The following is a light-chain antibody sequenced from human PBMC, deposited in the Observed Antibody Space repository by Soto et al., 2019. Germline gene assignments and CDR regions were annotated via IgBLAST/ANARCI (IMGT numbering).Light chain of an antibody. CDR3: QQYYNYPFT. Sequence: AIRMTQSPSSFSASTGDRVTITCRASQGISSYLAWYQQKPGKAPKLLIYAASTLPSGVPSRFSGSGSGTDFTLTISCLQAEDFATYYCQQYYNYPFTFGPGTKVDIK. CDR2: AAS. CDR1: QGISSY. J-gene: IGKJ3*01. V-gene: IGKV1-8*01.